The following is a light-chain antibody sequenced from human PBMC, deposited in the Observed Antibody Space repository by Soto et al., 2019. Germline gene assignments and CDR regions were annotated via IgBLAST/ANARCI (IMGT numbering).Light chain of an antibody. CDR1: QSVSSSY. CDR3: QQYGSSPPCT. V-gene: IGKV3-20*01. J-gene: IGKJ1*01. Sequence: EIVLTQSPGTLSLSPGERATLSGRASQSVSSSYLAWYQQKPGQAPRLLIYGASSRATGIPDRFSGSGSGTDFTLTISRLEPEDFAVYYCQQYGSSPPCTFGHGTKVEIK. CDR2: GAS.